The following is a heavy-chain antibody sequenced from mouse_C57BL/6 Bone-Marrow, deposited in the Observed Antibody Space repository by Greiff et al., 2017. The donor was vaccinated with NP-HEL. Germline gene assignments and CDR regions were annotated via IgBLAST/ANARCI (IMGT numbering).Heavy chain of an antibody. J-gene: IGHJ3*01. D-gene: IGHD1-1*01. Sequence: EVQLKESGPGLVKPSQSLSLTCSVTGYSITSGYYWNWIRQFPGNKLEWMGYISYDGSNNYNPSLKNRISITRDTSKNQFFLKLNSVTTEDTATYYCARGYYTGFAYWGQGTLVTVSA. V-gene: IGHV3-6*01. CDR3: ARGYYTGFAY. CDR1: GYSITSGYY. CDR2: ISYDGSN.